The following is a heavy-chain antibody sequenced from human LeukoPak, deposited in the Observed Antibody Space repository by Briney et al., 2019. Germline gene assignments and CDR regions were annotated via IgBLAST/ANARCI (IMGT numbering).Heavy chain of an antibody. Sequence: ASVKVSCKASGYTFNNFGITWVRQAPGQGLEWMGWISAYDGDTRYAQKIEGRFFMTTDTSTSTAYMELRSLRPDDTAVYFCARHGSVPGDYWGQGTRVTVSS. CDR3: ARHGSVPGDY. V-gene: IGHV1-18*01. CDR1: GYTFNNFG. D-gene: IGHD4-17*01. CDR2: ISAYDGDT. J-gene: IGHJ4*02.